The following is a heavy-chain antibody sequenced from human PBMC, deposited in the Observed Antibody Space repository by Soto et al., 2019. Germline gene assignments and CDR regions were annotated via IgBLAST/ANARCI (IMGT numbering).Heavy chain of an antibody. Sequence: EVQLVESVGGLVQPGGSLRLSCAASGFTFSSYAMHWLRHAPGKGLEYVSAISSNGGSTYYANSVKGRFTISRDNSKNTPYLQMGSLRAEDIAVYYCARDATTMVRGVLTTPLDYWGQGTLVTVSS. CDR2: ISSNGGST. CDR3: ARDATTMVRGVLTTPLDY. V-gene: IGHV3-64*01. CDR1: GFTFSSYA. J-gene: IGHJ4*02. D-gene: IGHD3-10*01.